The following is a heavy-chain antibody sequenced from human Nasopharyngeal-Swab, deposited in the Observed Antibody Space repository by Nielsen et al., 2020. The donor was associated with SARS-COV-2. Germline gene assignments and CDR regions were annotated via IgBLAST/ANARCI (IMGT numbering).Heavy chain of an antibody. Sequence: GGSLRLSCAASGFTFSSYAMSWVRQAPGKGLEWVSAISGSGGSTYYADSVKGRFTISRDNSKNTLYLQMNSLRAEDTAVYYCARDGEGYSYGGNDYWGQGTLVTVSS. CDR1: GFTFSSYA. CDR3: ARDGEGYSYGGNDY. CDR2: ISGSGGST. D-gene: IGHD5-18*01. J-gene: IGHJ4*02. V-gene: IGHV3-23*01.